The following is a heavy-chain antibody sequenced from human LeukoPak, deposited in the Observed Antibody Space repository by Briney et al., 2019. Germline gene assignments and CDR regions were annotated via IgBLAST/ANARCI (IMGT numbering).Heavy chain of an antibody. CDR2: ISSSSSYI. Sequence: PGGSLRLSCAASGFTFSSYAMNWVRQAPGKGLEWVSSISSSSSYIYYADSVKGRFTISRDNAKNSLYLQMNSLRAEDTAVYYCARDGTLVDFDFDYWGQGTLVTVSS. D-gene: IGHD2-2*03. CDR3: ARDGTLVDFDFDY. J-gene: IGHJ4*02. CDR1: GFTFSSYA. V-gene: IGHV3-21*01.